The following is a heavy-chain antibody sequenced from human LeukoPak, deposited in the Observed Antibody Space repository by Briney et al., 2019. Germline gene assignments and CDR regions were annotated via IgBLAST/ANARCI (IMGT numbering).Heavy chain of an antibody. D-gene: IGHD2-2*01. J-gene: IGHJ3*02. V-gene: IGHV1-18*01. CDR2: ISAYNGNT. CDR3: AREREDIVVVPAASDAFDI. CDR1: GYTFTSYG. Sequence: ASVKVSCKASGYTFTSYGISWVRQAPGQGLGWMGWISAYNGNTNYAQKLRGRVTMTTDTSTSTAHMELRSLRSDDTAVYYCAREREDIVVVPAASDAFDIWGQGTMVTVSS.